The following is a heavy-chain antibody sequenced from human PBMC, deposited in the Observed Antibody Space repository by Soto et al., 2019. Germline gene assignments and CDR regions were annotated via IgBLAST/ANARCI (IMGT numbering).Heavy chain of an antibody. CDR3: ARPESTRAYGMDV. Sequence: SETLSLTYTVSGGSIGSSSYYWAWIRQPPGKGLEWIGSIYYTGTTHYNPSLKSRVTISVDRAKDQLSLKVTSMTAADTAVYYCARPESTRAYGMDVWGQGTTVTVSS. J-gene: IGHJ6*02. V-gene: IGHV4-39*01. CDR2: IYYTGTT. D-gene: IGHD2-2*01. CDR1: GGSIGSSSYY.